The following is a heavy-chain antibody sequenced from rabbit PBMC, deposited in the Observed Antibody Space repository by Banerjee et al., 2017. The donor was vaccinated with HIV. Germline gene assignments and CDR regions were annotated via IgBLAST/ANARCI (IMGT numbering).Heavy chain of an antibody. CDR2: IYTGSDST. Sequence: QSLEESGGDLVKPGASLTLTCTASGFDLSSVYYMCWVRQAPGKGLEWIGCIYTGSDSTYYASWAKGRFTITKTSSTTVTLQLNSLTVADTATYFCARDINYSGWFFELWGQGTLVTVS. V-gene: IGHV1S40*01. D-gene: IGHD1-1*01. CDR1: GFDLSSVYY. J-gene: IGHJ3*01. CDR3: ARDINYSGWFFEL.